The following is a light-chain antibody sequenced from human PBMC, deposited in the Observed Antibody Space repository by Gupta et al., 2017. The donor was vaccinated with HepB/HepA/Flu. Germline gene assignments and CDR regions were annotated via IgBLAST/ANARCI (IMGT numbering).Light chain of an antibody. CDR2: GAS. CDR3: QQYNDWPPLT. Sequence: ERVMTQSPATLSVSPGERATLSCRASQSVSSDLAWYQQKPGQAPRLLIYGASTRATGISARFSGSGSGTEFTLTISSLQSEDSAVYYCQQYNDWPPLTFGGGTKVEIK. V-gene: IGKV3-15*01. J-gene: IGKJ4*01. CDR1: QSVSSD.